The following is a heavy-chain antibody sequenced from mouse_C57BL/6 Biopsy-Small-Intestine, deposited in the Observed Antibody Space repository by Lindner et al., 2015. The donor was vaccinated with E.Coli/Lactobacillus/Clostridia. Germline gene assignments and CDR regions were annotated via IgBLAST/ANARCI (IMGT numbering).Heavy chain of an antibody. CDR2: ILPGSDST. D-gene: IGHD2-12*01. Sequence: VQLQESGAELMKPGASVELSCKASGYTFTGYWIEWVKQRPGHGLEWIGEILPGSDSTTYNEKFKDKATFTADTSSNTAYMQLSSLTTEDSAIYYCARRFGYSLDYWGQGAALTVSS. J-gene: IGHJ2*01. CDR1: GYTFTGYW. V-gene: IGHV1-9*01. CDR3: ARRFGYSLDY.